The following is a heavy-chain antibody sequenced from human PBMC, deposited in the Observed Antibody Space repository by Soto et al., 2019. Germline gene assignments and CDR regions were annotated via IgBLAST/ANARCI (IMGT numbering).Heavy chain of an antibody. CDR3: AKDVLLLPHYDSSGYYDY. CDR1: GFPFTSHA. J-gene: IGHJ4*02. Sequence: PGGSLRLSCAASGFPFTSHAMSWVRQAPGKGLEKVSVISGSGSSTKYADSVKGRFTISRDNSKNTLYLQMNSLRAEDTAVYYCAKDVLLLPHYDSSGYYDYWGQGTLVTVSS. D-gene: IGHD3-22*01. V-gene: IGHV3-23*01. CDR2: ISGSGSST.